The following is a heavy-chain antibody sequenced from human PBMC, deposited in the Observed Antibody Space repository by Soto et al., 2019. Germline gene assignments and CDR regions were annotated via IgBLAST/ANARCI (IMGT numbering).Heavy chain of an antibody. CDR3: AKDNYYDSSAPPARWFDP. CDR2: ISGSGGST. V-gene: IGHV3-23*01. CDR1: GFTFSSYA. D-gene: IGHD3-22*01. J-gene: IGHJ5*02. Sequence: GGSLRLSCAASGFTFSSYAMSWVRQSPGKGLEWVSAISGSGGSTYYADSVKGRFTISRDNSKNTLYLQMNSLRAEDTAVYYCAKDNYYDSSAPPARWFDPRGQGTLVTVSS.